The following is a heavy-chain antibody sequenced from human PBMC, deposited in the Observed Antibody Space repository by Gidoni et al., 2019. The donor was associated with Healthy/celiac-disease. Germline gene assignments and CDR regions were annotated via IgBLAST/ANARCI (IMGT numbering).Heavy chain of an antibody. CDR2: IYYSGST. CDR3: ARDTYYYDSSGYYSHYYYYGMDV. Sequence: QVQLQESGPGLVKPSQTLSLTCTVSGGSISSGDYYWSWIRQPPGKGLEWIGYIYYSGSTYYNPSLKSRVTISVDTSKNQFSLKLSSVTAADTAVYYCARDTYYYDSSGYYSHYYYYGMDVWGQGTTVTVSS. J-gene: IGHJ6*02. D-gene: IGHD3-22*01. CDR1: GGSISSGDYY. V-gene: IGHV4-30-4*01.